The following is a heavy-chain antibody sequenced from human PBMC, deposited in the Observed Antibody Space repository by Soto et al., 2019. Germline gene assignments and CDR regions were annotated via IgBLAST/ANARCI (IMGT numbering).Heavy chain of an antibody. CDR3: ARHGYGDSFDH. Sequence: GGSLRLSCTGSGFSFSDYSFNWIRQAPGKGLERISYVSSRRTITFYADSVKGRFTISRDNAKKSVYLQMNRLRNEDTAVYYCARHGYGDSFDHWGRGTLVTVSS. V-gene: IGHV3-48*02. D-gene: IGHD4-17*01. J-gene: IGHJ4*02. CDR1: GFSFSDYS. CDR2: VSSRRTIT.